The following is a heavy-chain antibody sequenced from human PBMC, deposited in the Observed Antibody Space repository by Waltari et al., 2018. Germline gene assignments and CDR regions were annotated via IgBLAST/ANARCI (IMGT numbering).Heavy chain of an antibody. D-gene: IGHD3-22*01. CDR3: AREIYDSSGYDWFDP. J-gene: IGHJ5*02. CDR2: IYTSGGT. CDR1: DDSISSGKYY. Sequence: QVQLQESGPGLVKPSQTLSLTCTVSDDSISSGKYYWSWIRPPAGKGREWLGRIYTSGGTTSHPSLKRRSTISVDTAKNQFSLQLSSVTAADTAVYYCAREIYDSSGYDWFDPWGQGTLVTVSS. V-gene: IGHV4-61*02.